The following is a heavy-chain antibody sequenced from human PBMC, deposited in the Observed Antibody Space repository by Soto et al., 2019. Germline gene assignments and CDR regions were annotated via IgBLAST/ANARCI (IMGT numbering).Heavy chain of an antibody. CDR1: GYTFTSYG. D-gene: IGHD2-15*01. CDR2: ISAYNGNT. J-gene: IGHJ5*02. CDR3: ARGVNLGYCSGGSCYSRSWFDP. Sequence: ASVKVSCKASGYTFTSYGISWVRQAPGQGLEWMGWISAYNGNTNYAQKLQGRVTMTTDTSTSTAYMELRSLRSDDTAVYYCARGVNLGYCSGGSCYSRSWFDPWGQRTLVTVSS. V-gene: IGHV1-18*01.